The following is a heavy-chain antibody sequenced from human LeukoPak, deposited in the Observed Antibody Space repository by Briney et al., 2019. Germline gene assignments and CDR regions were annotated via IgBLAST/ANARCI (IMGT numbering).Heavy chain of an antibody. CDR2: IYYSGST. J-gene: IGHJ5*02. V-gene: IGHV4-59*01. D-gene: IGHD2-2*02. Sequence: SETLSLTCTVSGGSISSYYWSWIRQPPGKGLEWIGYIYYSGSTNYNPSLKSRVTISVDTSKNQFSLKLSSVTAADTAVYYCARGAYCSSTSCYISWFDPWGQGTLVTVFS. CDR3: ARGAYCSSTSCYISWFDP. CDR1: GGSISSYY.